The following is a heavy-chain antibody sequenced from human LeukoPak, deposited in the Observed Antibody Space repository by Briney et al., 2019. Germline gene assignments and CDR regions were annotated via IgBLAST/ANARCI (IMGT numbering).Heavy chain of an antibody. V-gene: IGHV1-18*01. D-gene: IGHD6-19*01. Sequence: GASVKVSCKASGYTFTSYGISWVRQAPGQGLEWMGWISGFNGNTNYAQKFQGRVTMTTDTSTSTAYMELRSLRSDDTAVYYCARDKAREYSSGWYRRYYYYGMDVWGQGTTVTVSS. CDR2: ISGFNGNT. CDR3: ARDKAREYSSGWYRRYYYYGMDV. J-gene: IGHJ6*02. CDR1: GYTFTSYG.